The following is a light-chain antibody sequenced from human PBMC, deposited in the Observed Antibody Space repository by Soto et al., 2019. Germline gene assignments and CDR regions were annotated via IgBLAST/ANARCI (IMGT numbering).Light chain of an antibody. CDR1: QSISSW. CDR2: DAS. V-gene: IGKV1-5*01. Sequence: DIQMTQSPSTLSASVGDRVTITCRASQSISSWLAWYQQKPGKAPKLLFYDASSLESGFPSRFSGSGSGTEFTLTISSLQPDDFATYYCQQYNSYSSTFGQGTKLEIK. CDR3: QQYNSYSST. J-gene: IGKJ2*01.